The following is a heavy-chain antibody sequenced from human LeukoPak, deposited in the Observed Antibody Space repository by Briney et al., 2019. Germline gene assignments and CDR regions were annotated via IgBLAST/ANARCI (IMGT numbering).Heavy chain of an antibody. D-gene: IGHD3-22*01. J-gene: IGHJ4*02. CDR1: GYSFTSYW. V-gene: IGHV5-51*01. CDR2: IYPGDSDT. CDR3: ARRVFYDNSGLYYFDY. Sequence: GESLKISCKGSGYSFTSYWIGWVRQMPGKGLEWMGIIYPGDSDTRYSPSFQGQVTISADKSISTAYLQWSSLKASDTAMYYCARRVFYDNSGLYYFDYWGQGTLVTVSS.